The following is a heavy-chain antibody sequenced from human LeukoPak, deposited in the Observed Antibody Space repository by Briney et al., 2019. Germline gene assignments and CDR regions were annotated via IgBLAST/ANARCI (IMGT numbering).Heavy chain of an antibody. D-gene: IGHD6-13*01. CDR1: GGTFSSYA. J-gene: IGHJ4*02. Sequence: ASVKVSCKTSGGTFSSYAINWVRQAPGQGLEWMGRIIPILDIPNYAQKFQGRVTITADKSTSTAYMELSSLRSEDTAVYYCARFEQPSWFDYWGQGTLVTVSS. V-gene: IGHV1-69*04. CDR3: ARFEQPSWFDY. CDR2: IIPILDIP.